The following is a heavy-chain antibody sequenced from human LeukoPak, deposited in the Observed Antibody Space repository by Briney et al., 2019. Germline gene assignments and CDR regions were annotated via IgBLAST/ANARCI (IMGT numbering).Heavy chain of an antibody. CDR1: GFTFSSYG. CDR2: IWYDGSNK. V-gene: IGHV3-33*01. Sequence: GGSLRLSCAASGFTFSSYGMHWVRQAPGKGLEWVAAIWYDGSNKYYADSVKGRFTISRDNSKNTLYLQMNSLRAEDTAVYYCARDGALDYWGQGTLVTVSS. D-gene: IGHD3-10*01. CDR3: ARDGALDY. J-gene: IGHJ4*02.